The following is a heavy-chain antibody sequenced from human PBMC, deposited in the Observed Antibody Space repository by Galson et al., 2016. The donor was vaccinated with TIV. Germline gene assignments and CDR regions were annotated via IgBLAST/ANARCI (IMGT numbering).Heavy chain of an antibody. Sequence: SLRLSCAASGFTFSSYGMHWVRQAPGKGLEWVAVVSYDGGNEYYADSVKGRFTISRDNSKNTLYLQINSLRAVDTAVYYCAKDKKYCTVNSCYTSYHYYYYGIDVWGQWTTVTVSS. CDR1: GFTFSSYG. CDR2: VSYDGGNE. J-gene: IGHJ6*02. CDR3: AKDKKYCTVNSCYTSYHYYYYGIDV. V-gene: IGHV3-30*18. D-gene: IGHD2-2*02.